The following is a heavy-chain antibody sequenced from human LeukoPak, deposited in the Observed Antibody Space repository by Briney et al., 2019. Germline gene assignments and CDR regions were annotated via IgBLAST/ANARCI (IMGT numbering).Heavy chain of an antibody. CDR3: AKDPEWEVWAVAFDI. V-gene: IGHV3-23*01. J-gene: IGHJ3*02. D-gene: IGHD1-26*01. CDR2: ISGSGGTT. Sequence: PGGSLRLSCAASGFTFSTYAMSWVRQAPGKGLEWVSAISGSGGTTYYADSVKGRFTISRDNSKNTLSLQMNSLRAEDTAVYYCAKDPEWEVWAVAFDIWGQGTMVTVSS. CDR1: GFTFSTYA.